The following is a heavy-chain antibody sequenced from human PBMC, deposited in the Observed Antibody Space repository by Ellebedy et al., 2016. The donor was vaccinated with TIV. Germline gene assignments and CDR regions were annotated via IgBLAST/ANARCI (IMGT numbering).Heavy chain of an antibody. J-gene: IGHJ4*02. CDR1: GYTFTGYY. CDR3: ARGGSSSLDF. CDR2: INPNSGGT. V-gene: IGHV1-2*04. D-gene: IGHD6-6*01. Sequence: ASVKVSCKASGYTFTGYYMHWVRQAPGVGLEWMGWINPNSGGTNYDQKFQDWVTMARDTSITTAYMELSRLRSDDTAVYYCARGGSSSLDFWGQGTLVTVSS.